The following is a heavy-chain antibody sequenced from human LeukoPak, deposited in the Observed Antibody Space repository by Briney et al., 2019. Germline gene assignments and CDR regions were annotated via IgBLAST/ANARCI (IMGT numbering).Heavy chain of an antibody. CDR3: ARHIPSPTTVAGTDY. Sequence: SETLSLTCTVSGGSISSSSYYWGWIRQPPGKGLEWIGEINHSGSTNYNPSLKSRVTISVDTSKNQFSLKLSSMTAADTAVYYCARHIPSPTTVAGTDYWGQGTLVTVSS. CDR2: INHSGST. CDR1: GGSISSSSYY. D-gene: IGHD6-19*01. J-gene: IGHJ4*02. V-gene: IGHV4-39*01.